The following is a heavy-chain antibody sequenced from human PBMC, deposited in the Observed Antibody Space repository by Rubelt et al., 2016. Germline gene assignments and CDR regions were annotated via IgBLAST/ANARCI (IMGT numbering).Heavy chain of an antibody. D-gene: IGHD5-18*01. CDR3: ARGYNYGPQYDF. J-gene: IGHJ4*02. V-gene: IGHV4-34*01. Sequence: QVQLQQWGAGLLKPSETLSLTCIVYGGSFDGYHWTWIRQPPGKGLEWIGDSNDSGSTNYNPSLKSRVTISVDTFKNQFSLQLSSVTAEETAVDYCARGYNYGPQYDFWGQGTLVTVSS. CDR2: SNDSGST. CDR1: GGSFDGYH.